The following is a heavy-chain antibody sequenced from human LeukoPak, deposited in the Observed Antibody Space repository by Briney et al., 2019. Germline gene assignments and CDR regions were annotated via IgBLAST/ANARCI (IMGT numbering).Heavy chain of an antibody. Sequence: PGGSLRLSCAASGFTFGTYAMNWVRQAPGEGLEWVSYISSSSSTIYFPDSVKGRFTIPRDNAKNSLYLQMNGLRDEDTAVYYCARDAGSGYFDYWGQGTLVTVSS. CDR1: GFTFGTYA. CDR3: ARDAGSGYFDY. J-gene: IGHJ4*02. V-gene: IGHV3-48*02. D-gene: IGHD6-19*01. CDR2: ISSSSSTI.